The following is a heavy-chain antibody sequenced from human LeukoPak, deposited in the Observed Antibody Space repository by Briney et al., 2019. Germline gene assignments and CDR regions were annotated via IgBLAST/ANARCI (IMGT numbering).Heavy chain of an antibody. Sequence: PSETLSLTCSVSGVSISSHYWSWIRQPAAEGLEWIGRIYTSGSTNYNPSLNSRVTISVDKSKNHLSLNLSSVTAADTAFYYCARDWRYCSVGSCSYYFDYWGQGALVAVSS. CDR3: ARDWRYCSVGSCSYYFDY. J-gene: IGHJ4*02. CDR1: GVSISSHY. V-gene: IGHV4-4*07. D-gene: IGHD2-15*01. CDR2: IYTSGST.